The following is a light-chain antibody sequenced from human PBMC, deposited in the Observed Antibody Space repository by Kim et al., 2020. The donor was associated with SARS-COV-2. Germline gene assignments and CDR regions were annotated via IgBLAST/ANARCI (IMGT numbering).Light chain of an antibody. J-gene: IGLJ2*01. CDR3: QAWDSGTAGV. CDR1: KLDDRY. CDR2: QDA. V-gene: IGLV3-1*01. Sequence: SYELTQPPSVSVSPGQTASITCSGDKLDDRYVGRYQQKPGQSPFLIIYQDAKRPSGIPERFSGASSGNTATLTISGTQSIDDADYYCQAWDSGTAGVFGGGTQLTVL.